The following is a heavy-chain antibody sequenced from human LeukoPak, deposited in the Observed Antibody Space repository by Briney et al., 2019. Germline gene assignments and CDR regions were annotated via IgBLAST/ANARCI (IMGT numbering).Heavy chain of an antibody. CDR3: AREGDYYYYMDV. J-gene: IGHJ6*03. V-gene: IGHV3-23*01. CDR1: GITFSSYG. CDR2: ISSTGGTT. Sequence: GGSLRLSCAASGITFSSYGMSWVRQAPGKGLEWVSSISSTGGTTYYADSVKGRFTISRDNSKNTLYLQMNSLRAEDTAVYYCAREGDYYYYMDVWGNGTTVTISS.